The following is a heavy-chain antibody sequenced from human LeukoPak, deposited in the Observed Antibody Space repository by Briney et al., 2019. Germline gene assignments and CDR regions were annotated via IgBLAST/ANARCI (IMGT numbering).Heavy chain of an antibody. Sequence: SETLSLTCTVSGYSIKSGYYWGWIRPPPGKGLEWIGSIYQSGNTYSNPSLKSRLTISVETSKNQFSLKLSSVTAADTAVYYCARGATILDVWGKGTTVTVSS. V-gene: IGHV4-38-2*02. J-gene: IGHJ6*04. CDR2: IYQSGNT. CDR3: ARGATILDV. D-gene: IGHD5-12*01. CDR1: GYSIKSGYY.